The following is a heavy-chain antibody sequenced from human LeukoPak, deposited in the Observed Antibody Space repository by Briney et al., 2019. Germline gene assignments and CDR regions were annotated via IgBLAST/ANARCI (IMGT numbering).Heavy chain of an antibody. CDR1: GGSISSYY. V-gene: IGHV4-59*01. CDR3: ARDLASESGFDY. J-gene: IGHJ4*02. D-gene: IGHD2-15*01. Sequence: SETLSLTCTVSGGSISSYYWSWIRQPPGKGLEWIGYIYYSGSTNYNPSLKSRVTISVDTSKNQFSLKLSSVTAADPAVYYCARDLASESGFDYWGQGTLVTVSS. CDR2: IYYSGST.